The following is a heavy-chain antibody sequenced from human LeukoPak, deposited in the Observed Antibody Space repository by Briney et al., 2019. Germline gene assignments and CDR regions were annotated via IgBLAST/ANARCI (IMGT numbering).Heavy chain of an antibody. CDR2: IKQDGSEK. V-gene: IGHV3-7*01. D-gene: IGHD4-17*01. Sequence: GGSLRLSCAASGFTFSSYWMTWVRQAPGKGLEWVAKIKQDGSEKYFVDSVKGRFTISRDNAKNSLYLQMNYLRAEDTAVYYCARGGATTTDYWGQGTLVTVSS. J-gene: IGHJ4*02. CDR3: ARGGATTTDY. CDR1: GFTFSSYW.